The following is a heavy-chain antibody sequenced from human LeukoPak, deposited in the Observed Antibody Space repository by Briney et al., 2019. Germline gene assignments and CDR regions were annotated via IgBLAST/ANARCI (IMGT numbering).Heavy chain of an antibody. CDR3: ARAYSSAWYVPGDY. CDR2: INSDGSST. V-gene: IGHV3-74*01. J-gene: IGHJ4*02. D-gene: IGHD6-19*01. Sequence: GGSLRLSCVASGFTFSSYWMHWVRQAPGKGLVWVSRINSDGSSTSYADSVKGRFTISRDNAKNTLYLQMNSLRAEDTAIDYCARAYSSAWYVPGDYWGQGTLVTVSS. CDR1: GFTFSSYW.